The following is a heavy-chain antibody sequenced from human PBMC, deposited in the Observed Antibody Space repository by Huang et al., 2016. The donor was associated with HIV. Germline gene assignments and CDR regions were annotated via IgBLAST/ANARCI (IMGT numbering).Heavy chain of an antibody. CDR1: GFSFSNYG. V-gene: IGHV3-30*18. Sequence: QVQLVESGGGVVQPGRSLRLSCAASGFSFSNYGIHWVRQAPVKGLEWGAVISYDGNKKYYADSVKGRFTISRDNSNNTLLLQMNSLRAEDTAVYYCGKDWTGSSGWFTLHYYYYGMDVWGQGTTVTVSS. D-gene: IGHD6-19*01. J-gene: IGHJ6*02. CDR3: GKDWTGSSGWFTLHYYYYGMDV. CDR2: ISYDGNKK.